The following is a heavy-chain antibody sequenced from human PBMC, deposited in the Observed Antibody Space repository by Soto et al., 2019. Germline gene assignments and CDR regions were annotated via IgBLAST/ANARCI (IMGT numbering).Heavy chain of an antibody. V-gene: IGHV3-23*01. CDR1: GFTFSSYA. CDR2: ISGSGGST. J-gene: IGHJ6*01. Sequence: GGSLRLSCAASGFTFSSYAMSWVRQAPWKGLEWVPAISGSGGSTYYADSVKGRFTISRDNSKNTLYLQMNSLRAEDTAVYYCATLSPPNYYYYGMDVWGQGTTVTVSS. CDR3: ATLSPPNYYYYGMDV.